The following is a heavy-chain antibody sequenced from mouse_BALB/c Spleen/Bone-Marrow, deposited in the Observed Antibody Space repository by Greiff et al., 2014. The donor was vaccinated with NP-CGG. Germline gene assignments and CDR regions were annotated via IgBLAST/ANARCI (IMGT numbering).Heavy chain of an antibody. V-gene: IGHV5-6*01. CDR1: GFTFSNYG. D-gene: IGHD1-1*01. J-gene: IGHJ1*01. Sequence: DVHLVESGGDLVKPGGSLKLSCAASGFTFSNYGMSWVRQTPDKRLEWVATISSGGSYTYYPDSLKGRFTISRDNAKNTLYLQMSSLKSEDTAMYYWASPHYYDSSPWWYFDVWGAGTTVTVSS. CDR2: ISSGGSYT. CDR3: ASPHYYDSSPWWYFDV.